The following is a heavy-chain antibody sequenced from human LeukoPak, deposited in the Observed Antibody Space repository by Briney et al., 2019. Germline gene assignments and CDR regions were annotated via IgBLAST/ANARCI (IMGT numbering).Heavy chain of an antibody. D-gene: IGHD3-9*01. V-gene: IGHV4-38-2*01. CDR2: IDHSGSS. CDR1: GYSITTCYY. Sequence: SETVSLTCAVTGYSITTCYYWGLIRPPPGKGLEWFGSIDHSGSSYYNPTLRSGVTISVDTSKNQFSMKLTSVTAADTAVYYCARWAQYYDILTGYYNPLKYFDLWGRGTLVTVSS. J-gene: IGHJ2*01. CDR3: ARWAQYYDILTGYYNPLKYFDL.